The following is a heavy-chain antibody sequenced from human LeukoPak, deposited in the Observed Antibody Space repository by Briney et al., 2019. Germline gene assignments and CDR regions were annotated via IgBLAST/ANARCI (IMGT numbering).Heavy chain of an antibody. V-gene: IGHV1-46*01. Sequence: ASVKVSCKASGDTFTSYYMHWVRQAPGQGLEWMGIINPSGGSTSYAQKFQGRVTMTRDTSTSTVYMELSSLRSEDTAVYYCARDGYSYGYADYWGQGTLVTVSS. CDR3: ARDGYSYGYADY. D-gene: IGHD5-18*01. CDR2: INPSGGST. J-gene: IGHJ4*02. CDR1: GDTFTSYY.